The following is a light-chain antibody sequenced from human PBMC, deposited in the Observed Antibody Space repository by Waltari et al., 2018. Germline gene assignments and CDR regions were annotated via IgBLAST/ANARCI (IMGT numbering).Light chain of an antibody. CDR3: SSYTTTTTLV. CDR1: RSDVGSSSY. CDR2: EVT. V-gene: IGLV2-14*01. J-gene: IGLJ1*01. Sequence: QSAPTQPASVSVSPGQSIPIPCTGTRSDVGSSSYVPWYRQYPGKAPEPLIYEVTHRPSGVSDRFSGSRSGSTASLTISGLQTEDEADYFCSSYTTTTTLVFGTGTKVIVL.